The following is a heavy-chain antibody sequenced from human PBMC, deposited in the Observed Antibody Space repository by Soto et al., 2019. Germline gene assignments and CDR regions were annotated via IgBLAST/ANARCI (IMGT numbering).Heavy chain of an antibody. V-gene: IGHV3-33*01. Sequence: GGSLRLSCAASGFTFSSYGMHWVRQAPGKGLEWVAVIWYDGSNKYYADSVKGRFTISRDNSKNTLYLQMNSLRAEDTALYFCVRDRGYPDSFDVWGQGTMVTVSS. CDR1: GFTFSSYG. D-gene: IGHD1-1*01. J-gene: IGHJ3*01. CDR3: VRDRGYPDSFDV. CDR2: IWYDGSNK.